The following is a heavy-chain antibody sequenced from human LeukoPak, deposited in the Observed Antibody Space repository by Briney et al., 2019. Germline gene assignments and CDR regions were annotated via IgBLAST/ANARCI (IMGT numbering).Heavy chain of an antibody. J-gene: IGHJ4*02. D-gene: IGHD1-1*01. V-gene: IGHV4-59*02. CDR2: MYYGGSS. CDR3: AGPTYMSATGYFDY. CDR1: GGSVSHYY. Sequence: SETLCLTCNVSGGSVSHYYWSWIRQPPGKGLEWIGYMYYGGSSNYNPSLKSRVTISIDTSKNQFSLKLNSVTAADTAVYYCAGPTYMSATGYFDYWGQGILVTVSS.